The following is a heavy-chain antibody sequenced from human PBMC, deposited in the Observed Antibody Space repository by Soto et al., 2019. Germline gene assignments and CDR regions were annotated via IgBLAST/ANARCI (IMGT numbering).Heavy chain of an antibody. D-gene: IGHD4-17*01. Sequence: QVQLQESGPGLVKPSETLSLTCTVSGGSISSYYWSWIRQPPGKGLEWIGYIYYSGSTNYNPSLKSRVTISVDTSKNQFSLKLSSVTAADTAVYYCARDPGPGGYDYGDYGFDYWGQGTLVTVSS. J-gene: IGHJ4*02. CDR2: IYYSGST. V-gene: IGHV4-59*01. CDR3: ARDPGPGGYDYGDYGFDY. CDR1: GGSISSYY.